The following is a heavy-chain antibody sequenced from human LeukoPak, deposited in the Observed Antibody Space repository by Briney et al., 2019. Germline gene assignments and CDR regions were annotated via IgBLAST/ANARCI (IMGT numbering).Heavy chain of an antibody. CDR3: AASSTGSGYPYRSYYFDY. CDR2: INHSGST. Sequence: SETLSLTCAVYGGSFSGYYWSWIRQPPGKGLEWIGEINHSGSTNYNPSLKSRVTISVDTSKNQFSLKLSSVTAADTAVYYYAASSTGSGYPYRSYYFDYWGQGTLVTVSS. D-gene: IGHD5-12*01. V-gene: IGHV4-34*01. J-gene: IGHJ4*02. CDR1: GGSFSGYY.